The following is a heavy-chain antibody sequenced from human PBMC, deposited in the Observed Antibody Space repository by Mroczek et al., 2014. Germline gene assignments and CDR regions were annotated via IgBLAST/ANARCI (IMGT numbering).Heavy chain of an antibody. CDR1: GFTFSSYA. J-gene: IGHJ3*02. CDR2: ISGSGGST. V-gene: IGHV3-23*04. Sequence: VQLVQSGGGLVQPGGSLRLSCAASGFTFSSYAMSWVRQAPGKGLEWVSAISGSGGSTYYADSVKGRFTISRDNSKNTLYLQMNSLRAEDTAVYYCAKAPSGSYSPVWGXFDIWGQGTMVTVSS. CDR3: AKAPSGSYSPVWGXFDI. D-gene: IGHD1-26*01.